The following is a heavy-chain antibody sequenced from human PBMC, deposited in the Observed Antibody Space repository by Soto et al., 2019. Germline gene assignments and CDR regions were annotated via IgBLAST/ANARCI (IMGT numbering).Heavy chain of an antibody. Sequence: ASVKVSCKASGYTFTGYYMHWVRQAPGQGLEWMGWISAYNGDTSYVQKLQGRVTISVDTSKNQFSLKLSSVTAADTAVYYCARGSSRRLGMYSSGWYGKDNWFDPWGQGTLVTVSS. J-gene: IGHJ5*02. CDR2: ISAYNGDT. CDR3: ARGSSRRLGMYSSGWYGKDNWFDP. D-gene: IGHD6-19*01. CDR1: GYTFTGYY. V-gene: IGHV1-2*02.